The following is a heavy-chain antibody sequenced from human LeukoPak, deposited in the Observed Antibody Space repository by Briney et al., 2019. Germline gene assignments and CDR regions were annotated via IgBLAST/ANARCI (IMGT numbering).Heavy chain of an antibody. V-gene: IGHV1-46*01. Sequence: GASVKVSCKASGYAFTDYFLHWVRQAPGQGLEWMVGINTNSGDTNYAQKFKGRVTMTRDTSTSTVYMELSSLTSEDTAVYYCAREKSGGYFDYWGLGTQVTVSS. CDR3: AREKSGGYFDY. CDR2: INTNSGDT. D-gene: IGHD6-13*01. J-gene: IGHJ4*02. CDR1: GYAFTDYF.